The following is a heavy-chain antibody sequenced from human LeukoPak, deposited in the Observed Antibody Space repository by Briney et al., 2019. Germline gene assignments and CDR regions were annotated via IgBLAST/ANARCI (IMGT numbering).Heavy chain of an antibody. D-gene: IGHD3-10*01. CDR2: VSGGGGST. V-gene: IGHV3-23*01. CDR3: ASDGAKFGALTSYYYYMDV. J-gene: IGHJ6*03. Sequence: GGSLRLSCAFSGLTFSSYAMTWVRQAPGKGLEWVSAVSGGGGSTYYADSVRGRFTISRDNAKNTLYLQMNSLKADDTAVYYCASDGAKFGALTSYYYYMDVWGKGTTVTVSS. CDR1: GLTFSSYA.